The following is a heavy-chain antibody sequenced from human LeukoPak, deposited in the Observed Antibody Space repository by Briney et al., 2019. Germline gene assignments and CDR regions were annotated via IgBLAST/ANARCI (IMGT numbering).Heavy chain of an antibody. D-gene: IGHD6-13*01. CDR2: IYYSGST. Sequence: SETLSLTCTVSGGSISGNYWSWIRQSPGKGLEWIGYIYYSGSTSYNPSLESRVTISVDTSRSQFSLKLSSVTAADTAVYYCARRYSSSWYAWFDPWGQGTLVTVSS. J-gene: IGHJ5*02. CDR3: ARRYSSSWYAWFDP. CDR1: GGSISGNY. V-gene: IGHV4-59*12.